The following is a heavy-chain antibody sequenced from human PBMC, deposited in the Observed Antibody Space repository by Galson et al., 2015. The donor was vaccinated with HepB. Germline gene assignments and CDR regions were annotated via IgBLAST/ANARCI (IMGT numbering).Heavy chain of an antibody. J-gene: IGHJ4*02. D-gene: IGHD3-10*01. Sequence: SVKVSCKASFYTFTTYALNWVRPSPGQGLEWMGWINTYTGNPTYAQGFTGRFVFSLDASVSTAYLQINSLQAEDTAVYYGARDHYGSGEGIDYWGQG. CDR2: INTYTGNP. CDR1: FYTFTTYA. CDR3: ARDHYGSGEGIDY. V-gene: IGHV7-4-1*02.